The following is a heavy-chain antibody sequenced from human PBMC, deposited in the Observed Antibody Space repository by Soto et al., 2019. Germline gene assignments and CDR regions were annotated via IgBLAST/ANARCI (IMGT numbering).Heavy chain of an antibody. D-gene: IGHD6-25*01. J-gene: IGHJ3*02. CDR1: EFAFSSYW. CDR3: ARDVSPGSSGLYFDAFDI. Sequence: EAQLVESGRGLVQPGGSLTLCCAASEFAFSSYWMTWVRQAPGKGLEWVANIRKDGSQRSYLDSVRGRFTISRDNSKNSLYLQMNSLRAEDTALYFCARDVSPGSSGLYFDAFDIWGQGTMVTVSS. V-gene: IGHV3-7*05. CDR2: IRKDGSQR.